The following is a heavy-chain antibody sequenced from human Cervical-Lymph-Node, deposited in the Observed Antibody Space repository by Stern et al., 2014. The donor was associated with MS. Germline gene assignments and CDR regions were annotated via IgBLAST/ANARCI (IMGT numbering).Heavy chain of an antibody. Sequence: QVQLVQSGPGLVKPSQTLSLTCTVSGGSISSSGYYWSWIRQPADKGLEWIGRIHDSGGTYYNPSLKSRLTISMDTAQNQFSLKRTSGTAADTAVYYCATTRWDLFTWNWFDPWGQGTLVTVSS. V-gene: IGHV4-61*02. CDR1: GGSISSSGYY. J-gene: IGHJ5*02. CDR2: IHDSGGT. D-gene: IGHD1-26*01. CDR3: ATTRWDLFTWNWFDP.